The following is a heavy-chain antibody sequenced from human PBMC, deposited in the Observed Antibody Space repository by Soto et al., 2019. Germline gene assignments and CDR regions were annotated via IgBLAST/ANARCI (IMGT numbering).Heavy chain of an antibody. J-gene: IGHJ4*02. CDR2: ISAYNGNT. CDR3: ARDHFDFWRGEHDY. Sequence: PLVQSGAEVKKPGASVKVSCKASGYTFTNYGITWVRQAPGQGLEWMGWISAYNGNTKSSQKLQGRVTMTADTSTTTAYMELRSLTSDDTAVYYCARDHFDFWRGEHDYWSQGTLVTVSS. D-gene: IGHD3-3*01. V-gene: IGHV1-18*01. CDR1: GYTFTNYG.